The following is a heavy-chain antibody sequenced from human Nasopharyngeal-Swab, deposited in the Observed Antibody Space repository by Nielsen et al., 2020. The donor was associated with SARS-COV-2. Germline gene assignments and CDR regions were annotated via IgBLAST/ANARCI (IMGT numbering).Heavy chain of an antibody. J-gene: IGHJ4*02. CDR3: AAFFTPWSVAAADDVDY. V-gene: IGHV3-53*05. CDR2: IYSSGSI. CDR1: GFSVSNNY. D-gene: IGHD6-13*01. Sequence: GESLKISCAASGFSVSNNYMTWVRQAPGKGLEWVSIIYSSGSIYHADSVKGRFTISRDNSKNSLYLQMSSLGPEDTALYYCAAFFTPWSVAAADDVDYWGQGTLVTVSS.